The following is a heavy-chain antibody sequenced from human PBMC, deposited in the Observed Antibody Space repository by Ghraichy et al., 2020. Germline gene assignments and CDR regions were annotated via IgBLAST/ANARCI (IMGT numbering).Heavy chain of an antibody. J-gene: IGHJ4*02. CDR2: IYHSGST. CDR3: ATRTTVNYFDY. Sequence: TLSLTCAVSGGSISSSNWWSWVRQPPGKGLEWIGEIYHSGSTNYNPSLKSRVTISVHKSKNQFSLKLSSVTAADTAVYYCATRTTVNYFDYWGQGTLVTVSS. V-gene: IGHV4-4*02. CDR1: GGSISSSNW. D-gene: IGHD4-17*01.